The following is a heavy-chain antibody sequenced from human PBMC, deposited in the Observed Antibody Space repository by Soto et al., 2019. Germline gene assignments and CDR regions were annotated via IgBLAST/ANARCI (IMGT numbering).Heavy chain of an antibody. CDR1: GFTFSSYA. V-gene: IGHV3-23*01. D-gene: IGHD3-3*01. Sequence: GGSLRLSCAASGFTFSSYAMSWVRQAPGKGLEWVSAISGSGGSTYYADSVKGRFTISRDNSKNTLYLQMNSLRAEDTAVYYCAKDPDFDFWSGYFGYWGQGTLVTVSS. J-gene: IGHJ4*02. CDR2: ISGSGGST. CDR3: AKDPDFDFWSGYFGY.